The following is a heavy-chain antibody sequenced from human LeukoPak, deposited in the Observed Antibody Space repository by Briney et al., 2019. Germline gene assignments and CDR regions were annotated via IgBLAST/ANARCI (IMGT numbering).Heavy chain of an antibody. CDR2: INPSGGST. J-gene: IGHJ5*02. D-gene: IGHD3-3*01. CDR3: ARGEWDDFWSGYEAKYNWFDP. V-gene: IGHV1-46*01. Sequence: GASVKVSCKASGYTFTTFHIHWVRQAPGQGLEWMGIINPSGGSTSYAQKFQGRVTMTRDTSTSTVYMELSSLRSEDTAVYYCARGEWDDFWSGYEAKYNWFDPWGQGTLVTVSS. CDR1: GYTFTTFH.